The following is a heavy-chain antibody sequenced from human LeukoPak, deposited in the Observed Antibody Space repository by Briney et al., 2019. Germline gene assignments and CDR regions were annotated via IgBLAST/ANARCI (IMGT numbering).Heavy chain of an antibody. J-gene: IGHJ4*02. CDR1: GYTFTSYD. V-gene: IGHV1-8*01. CDR3: AREPPMGPGNDY. CDR2: MNPNSGNT. D-gene: IGHD1-14*01. Sequence: ASVKVSCKASGYTFTSYDINWVRQATGQGLEWMGWMNPNSGNTGYAQKFQGRVTMTTDTSTSTAYMELRSLRSDDTAVYYCAREPPMGPGNDYWGQGTLVTVSS.